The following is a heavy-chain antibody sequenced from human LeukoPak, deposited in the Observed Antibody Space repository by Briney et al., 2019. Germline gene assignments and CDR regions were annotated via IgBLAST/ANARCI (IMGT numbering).Heavy chain of an antibody. J-gene: IGHJ4*02. V-gene: IGHV3-30*18. CDR1: GFTFSSYG. CDR3: AKYYGGNSED. D-gene: IGHD4-23*01. CDR2: ISYDGSNK. Sequence: GGSLRLSCAASGFTFSSYGMHWVRQAPGKGLEWVAVISYDGSNKYYADSVKGRFTISRDNSKNTLYLQMNSLRAEDTAVYYCAKYYGGNSEDWGQGTLVTVSS.